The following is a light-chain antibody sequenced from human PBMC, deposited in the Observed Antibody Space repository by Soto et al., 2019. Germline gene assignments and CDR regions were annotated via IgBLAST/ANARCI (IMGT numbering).Light chain of an antibody. J-gene: IGKJ2*01. Sequence: EIVLTQSPGTLSLSPGERATLSCRASQSVSSSYLAWYQQKPGQAPRLLIYGASSRATGIPDRFSGSGSGTDFNLTISRLEPEDFAVYYCQQYGSSPPSMYTFGQGTKLEIK. CDR2: GAS. CDR3: QQYGSSPPSMYT. V-gene: IGKV3-20*01. CDR1: QSVSSSY.